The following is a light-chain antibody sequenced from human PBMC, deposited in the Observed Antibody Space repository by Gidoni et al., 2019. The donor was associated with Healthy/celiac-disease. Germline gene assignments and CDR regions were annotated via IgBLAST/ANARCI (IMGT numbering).Light chain of an antibody. Sequence: SSELTQAPAVSVALGQTVRITCPGDSLRSYYASWYQQKPGQATVLVIYGKNNRPSGIPDRFSGSSSGNTASLTITGAQAEDEADYYCNSRDSSGNHHWVFGGGTKLTVL. V-gene: IGLV3-19*01. CDR2: GKN. J-gene: IGLJ3*02. CDR3: NSRDSSGNHHWV. CDR1: SLRSYY.